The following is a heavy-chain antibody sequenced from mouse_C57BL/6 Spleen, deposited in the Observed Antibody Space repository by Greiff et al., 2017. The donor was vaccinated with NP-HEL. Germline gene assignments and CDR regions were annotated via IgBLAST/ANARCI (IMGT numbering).Heavy chain of an antibody. V-gene: IGHV5-16*01. D-gene: IGHD1-1*01. Sequence: EVQLVESEGGLVQPGSSMKLSCTASGFTFSDYYMAWVRQVPEKGLEWVANINYDGSSTYYLDSLKSRFIISRDNAKNILYLQMSSLKSEDTATYYCARRDYYGSYYFDYWGQGTTLTVSS. CDR1: GFTFSDYY. J-gene: IGHJ2*01. CDR3: ARRDYYGSYYFDY. CDR2: INYDGSST.